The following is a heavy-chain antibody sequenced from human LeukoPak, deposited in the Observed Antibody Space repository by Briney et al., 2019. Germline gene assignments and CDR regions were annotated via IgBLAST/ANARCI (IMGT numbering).Heavy chain of an antibody. Sequence: GASVKISCKASGYSFNGVYIHWVRQAPGQGLEWMGWISAYNGNTNYAQKPQGRVTMTTDTSTSTAYMELRSLRSDDTAVYYCAREVRGVTFDYWGQGTLVTVSS. CDR1: GYSFNGVY. D-gene: IGHD3-10*01. CDR2: ISAYNGNT. CDR3: AREVRGVTFDY. J-gene: IGHJ4*02. V-gene: IGHV1-18*01.